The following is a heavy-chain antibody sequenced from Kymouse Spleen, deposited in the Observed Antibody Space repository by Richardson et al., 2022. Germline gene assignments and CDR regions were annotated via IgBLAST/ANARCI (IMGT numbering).Heavy chain of an antibody. CDR3: ARDQIAAAGTRTGYYYYYGMDV. D-gene: IGHD6-13*01. V-gene: IGHV3-11*01. J-gene: IGHJ6*02. CDR1: GFTFSDYY. CDR2: ISSSGSTI. Sequence: QVQLVESGGGLVKPGGSLRLSCAASGFTFSDYYMSWIRQAPGKGLEWVSYISSSGSTIYYADSVKGRFTISRDNAKNSLYLQMNSLRAEDTAVYYCARDQIAAAGTRTGYYYYYGMDVWGQGTTVTVSS.